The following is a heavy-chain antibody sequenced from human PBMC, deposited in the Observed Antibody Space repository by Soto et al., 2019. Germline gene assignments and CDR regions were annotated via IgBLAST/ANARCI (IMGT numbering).Heavy chain of an antibody. CDR3: ARDPDYTIFGDEGDFDY. V-gene: IGHV1-69*08. CDR1: GGTFSSYT. D-gene: IGHD3-3*01. Sequence: QVQLVPSGAEVKKPGSSVKVSCKASGGTFSSYTISWVRQAPGQGLEWMGRIIPILGIANYAQKFQGRVTITADKSTSTAYMELSSLRSEDTAVYYGARDPDYTIFGDEGDFDYWGQGTLVTVSS. CDR2: IIPILGIA. J-gene: IGHJ4*02.